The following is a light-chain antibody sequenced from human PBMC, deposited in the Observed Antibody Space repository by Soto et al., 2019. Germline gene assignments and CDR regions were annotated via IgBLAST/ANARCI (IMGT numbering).Light chain of an antibody. V-gene: IGKV1-39*01. J-gene: IGKJ3*01. CDR3: QQSFSTPLLT. Sequence: DLQLTQSPSSLSASAGDRVTITCRAGQSISSSLNWYQQKPGKAPKLLIYAASTLQSGVPSRFNGSGSGTTFTLTIGSLQPEDFATYYCQQSFSTPLLTFGPGTKVEIK. CDR1: QSISSS. CDR2: AAS.